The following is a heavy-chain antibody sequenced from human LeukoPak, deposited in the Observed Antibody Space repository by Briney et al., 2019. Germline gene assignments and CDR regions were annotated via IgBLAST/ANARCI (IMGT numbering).Heavy chain of an antibody. J-gene: IGHJ4*02. CDR2: FSANGGSA. CDR1: GFTFSSYA. V-gene: IGHV3-23*01. Sequence: GGSLRLSCAASGFTFSSYAMSWVRQAPGKGLEWVSGFSANGGSAYYADSVKGRFTISRDNSKNTLYLQMNSLRVEDTAVYYCAKWDGDSGWGGRHFDYWGQGTLVTVSS. D-gene: IGHD4-17*01. CDR3: AKWDGDSGWGGRHFDY.